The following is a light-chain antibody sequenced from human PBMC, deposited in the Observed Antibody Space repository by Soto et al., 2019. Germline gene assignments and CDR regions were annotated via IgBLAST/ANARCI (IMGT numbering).Light chain of an antibody. J-gene: IGKJ1*01. V-gene: IGKV3-20*01. CDR1: QYVSVRF. CDR3: QQYGSAPQT. Sequence: EIVLTQSPGTLSLSPGGRATLSCRASQYVSVRFLAWYQQKPGQAPRLLIYGASDRATGIPDRFTGSGSGTDFTLTISRLEPEDFAVYYCQQYGSAPQTFGQGTKVDIK. CDR2: GAS.